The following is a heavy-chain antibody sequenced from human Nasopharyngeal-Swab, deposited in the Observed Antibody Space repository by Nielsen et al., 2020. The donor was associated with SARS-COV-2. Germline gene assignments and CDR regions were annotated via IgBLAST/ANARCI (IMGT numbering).Heavy chain of an antibody. CDR1: GFTFSSYA. V-gene: IGHV3-23*01. CDR2: ISGSGGST. J-gene: IGHJ4*02. Sequence: GESLKISCAASGFTFSSYAMSWVRQAPGKGLEWVSAISGSGGSTYYADSVKGRFTISRDNAKNSLYLQMNSLRAEDTAVYYCASNLGSCGQLVPRFSSSCYFDYWGQGTLVTVSS. D-gene: IGHD6-13*01. CDR3: ASNLGSCGQLVPRFSSSCYFDY.